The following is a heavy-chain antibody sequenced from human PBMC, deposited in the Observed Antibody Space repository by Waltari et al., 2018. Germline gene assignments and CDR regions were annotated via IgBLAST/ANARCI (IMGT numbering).Heavy chain of an antibody. CDR1: GGSISSYY. D-gene: IGHD6-13*01. J-gene: IGHJ1*01. CDR3: ASSIAAAGTSEYFQH. V-gene: IGHV4-59*01. Sequence: QVQLQESGPGLVKPSETLSLTCTVSGGSISSYYWSWIRQPPGKGLEWIGYIYYSGSTTYTPSLKSRFTRSVDTSKNQFSLKLSSVTAADTAVYYCASSIAAAGTSEYFQHWGQGTLVTVSS. CDR2: IYYSGST.